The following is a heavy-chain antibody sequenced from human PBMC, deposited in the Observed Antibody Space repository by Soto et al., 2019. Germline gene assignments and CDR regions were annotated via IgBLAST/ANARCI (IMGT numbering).Heavy chain of an antibody. CDR2: ISSSGSTI. J-gene: IGHJ5*02. CDR1: GFTFSSYE. Sequence: GSLRLSCAASGFTFSSYEMNWVRQAPGKGLEWVSYISSSGSTIYYADSVKGRFTISRDNAKNSLYLQMNSLRAEDTAVYYCATETAPRDDWFDPWRQGTLVTVSS. CDR3: ATETAPRDDWFDP. V-gene: IGHV3-48*03.